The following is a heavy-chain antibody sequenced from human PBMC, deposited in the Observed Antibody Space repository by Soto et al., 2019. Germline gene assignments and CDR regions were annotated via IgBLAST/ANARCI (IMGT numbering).Heavy chain of an antibody. CDR2: ISYDGSNK. Sequence: GGSLRLSCAASGFTFSSYGMHWVRQAPGKGLEWVAVISYDGSNKYYADSVKGRFTISRDNSKNTLYLQMNSLRAEDTAVYYCAKDGSDYGMDVWGQGTTVTVSS. CDR3: AKDGSDYGMDV. CDR1: GFTFSSYG. J-gene: IGHJ6*02. V-gene: IGHV3-30*18.